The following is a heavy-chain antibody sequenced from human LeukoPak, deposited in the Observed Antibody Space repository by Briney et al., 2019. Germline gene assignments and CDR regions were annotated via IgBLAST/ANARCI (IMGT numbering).Heavy chain of an antibody. D-gene: IGHD3-10*01. J-gene: IGHJ4*02. Sequence: SETLSPTCAVSGGSFSNYYWNWIRQPPGKGLEWIGEISHTGSTNYNPSLKSRVTISVDTSKNQFSLKLSSVTAADTAVYYCARRRRLGELIDYWGQGTLVTVSS. V-gene: IGHV4-34*01. CDR1: GGSFSNYY. CDR2: ISHTGST. CDR3: ARRRRLGELIDY.